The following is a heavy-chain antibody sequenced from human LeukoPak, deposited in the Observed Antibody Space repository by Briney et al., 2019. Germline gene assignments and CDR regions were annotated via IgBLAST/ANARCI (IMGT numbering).Heavy chain of an antibody. J-gene: IGHJ4*02. CDR3: AKDRGYSYPYYFDY. D-gene: IGHD5-18*01. CDR2: IYSGGST. V-gene: IGHV3-53*05. CDR1: GFTVSSNY. Sequence: GGSLRLSCAASGFTVSSNYMSWVRQAPGKGLEWVSVIYSGGSTYYADSVKGRFTISRDTSKNTLYLQMNSLRAEDTAVYYCAKDRGYSYPYYFDYRGQGTLVTVSS.